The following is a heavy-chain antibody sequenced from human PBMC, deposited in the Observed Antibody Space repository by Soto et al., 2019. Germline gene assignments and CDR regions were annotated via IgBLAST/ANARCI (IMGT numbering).Heavy chain of an antibody. D-gene: IGHD3-3*01. J-gene: IGHJ3*02. CDR2: MNPNSGNT. CDR1: GYTFTSYD. CDR3: ASPILYGATVYDAFDI. Sequence: ASVKVSCKASGYTFTSYDINWVRQATGQGLEWMGWMNPNSGNTGYAQKFQGRVTMTRNTSISTAYMELSSLRSEDTAVYYCASPILYGATVYDAFDIWGQGTMVTVSS. V-gene: IGHV1-8*01.